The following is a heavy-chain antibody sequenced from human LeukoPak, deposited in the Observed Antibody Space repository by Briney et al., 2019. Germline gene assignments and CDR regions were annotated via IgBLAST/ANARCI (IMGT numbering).Heavy chain of an antibody. V-gene: IGHV1-46*01. CDR1: GYAFTNYY. CDR2: INPGGGNT. CDR3: ARIRDGYNDAYDI. J-gene: IGHJ3*02. D-gene: IGHD5-24*01. Sequence: ASVKVSCKASGYAFTNYYIHWVRQAPGQGLEWMGLINPGGGNTNYAQNFQGRVTMTRDTSASTVYMELSSLRSEDTAIYYCARIRDGYNDAYDIWGQGTVVTVPS.